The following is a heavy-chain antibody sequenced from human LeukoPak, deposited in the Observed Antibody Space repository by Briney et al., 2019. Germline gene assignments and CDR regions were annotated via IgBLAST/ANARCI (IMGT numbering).Heavy chain of an antibody. CDR3: AKDRIAAAGYYLDY. D-gene: IGHD6-13*01. CDR1: GFTFDDYA. CDR2: ISWNSGSI. V-gene: IGHV3-9*01. J-gene: IGHJ4*02. Sequence: GGSLRLSCAASGFTFDDYAMHWVRQAPGKGLEWVSGISWNSGSIGYAYSVKRRFTISRDNAKNSLYLQMNSLRAEDTALYYCAKDRIAAAGYYLDYWGQGTLVTVPS.